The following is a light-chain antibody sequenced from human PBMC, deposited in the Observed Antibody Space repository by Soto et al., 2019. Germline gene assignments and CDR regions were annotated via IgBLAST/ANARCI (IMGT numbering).Light chain of an antibody. CDR3: QHYGSSPYT. V-gene: IGKV3-20*01. CDR1: PSVISSY. J-gene: IGKJ2*01. CDR2: GSS. Sequence: EIVLTQSPGTLSLSPGEKITISCRASPSVISSYLAWYQQKPGQAPRLLLYGSSRRATGIPDRFSGGESGTDFTLTVSRLEPEDFAVYFCQHYGSSPYTFGHGTKLEIK.